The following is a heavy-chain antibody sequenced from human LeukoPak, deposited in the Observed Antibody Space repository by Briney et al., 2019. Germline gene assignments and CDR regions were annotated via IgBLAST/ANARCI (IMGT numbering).Heavy chain of an antibody. CDR3: ASRSDYYDSSGYYPYYYYGMDV. D-gene: IGHD3-22*01. CDR2: IYPGDSDT. V-gene: IGHV5-51*01. CDR1: GYSFTSYW. J-gene: IGHJ6*02. Sequence: GESLKISCKGSGYSFTSYWIGWVRQMPGKGLEWMGIIYPGDSDTRYSPFFQGQVTISADKSISTAYLQWSSLKASDTAMYYCASRSDYYDSSGYYPYYYYGMDVWGQGTTVTVSS.